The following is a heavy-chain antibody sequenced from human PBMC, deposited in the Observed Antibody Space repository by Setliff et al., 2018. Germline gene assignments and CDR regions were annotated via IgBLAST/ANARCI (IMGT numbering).Heavy chain of an antibody. D-gene: IGHD5-12*01. J-gene: IGHJ4*02. V-gene: IGHV1-69*05. Sequence: SVKVSCKASGGTFSSYAISWVRQAPGQGLEWMGGIIPIFGTANYAQKSQGRVTITTDESTSTVYMELSSLRSEDTAVYYCARDQGSGYAYYFDYWGQGTLVTVSS. CDR1: GGTFSSYA. CDR3: ARDQGSGYAYYFDY. CDR2: IIPIFGTA.